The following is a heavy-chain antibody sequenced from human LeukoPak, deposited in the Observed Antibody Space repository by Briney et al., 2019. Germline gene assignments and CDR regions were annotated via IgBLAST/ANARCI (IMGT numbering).Heavy chain of an antibody. CDR2: ISGSGGRT. CDR1: GFTFSSNA. CDR3: AKSVNFSNYRVYYXYXXX. V-gene: IGHV3-23*01. Sequence: PGGSLRLSCAASGFTFSSNAMSWVRQAPGKGLEWVSSISGSGGRTYYADSVKGRFTISRDNSKNTLYLQMNSLRAEDTAVYYCAKSVNFSNYRVYYXYXXXWGRGTXXXV. D-gene: IGHD4-11*01. J-gene: IGHJ6*03.